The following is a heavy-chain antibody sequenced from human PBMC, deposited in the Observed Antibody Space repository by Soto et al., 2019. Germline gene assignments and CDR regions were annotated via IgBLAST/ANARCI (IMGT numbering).Heavy chain of an antibody. CDR1: GYTFTSYY. V-gene: IGHV1-46*01. Sequence: GASVKVSCKASGYTFTSYYMHWVRQAPGQGLEWMGIINPSGGSTSYAQKFQGRVTITADESTSTVYMELRSLRSDDTAAFYCARELRITTAGPRPYDYWGQGTLVTVSS. CDR3: ARELRITTAGPRPYDY. J-gene: IGHJ4*02. D-gene: IGHD6-13*01. CDR2: INPSGGST.